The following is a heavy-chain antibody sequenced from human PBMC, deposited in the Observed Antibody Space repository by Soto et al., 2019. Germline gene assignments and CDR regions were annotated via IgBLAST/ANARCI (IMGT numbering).Heavy chain of an antibody. CDR3: ASRLAEATTTGDGFDI. J-gene: IGHJ3*02. V-gene: IGHV4-59*01. CDR1: NGSIVNYY. CDR2: IYYSGST. D-gene: IGHD1-26*01. Sequence: QVQLQESGPGLVKPSETLSLTCTVSNGSIVNYYWSWIRQPPGKGLEWIGFIYYSGSTNYNPSLTSRVTISVDMSKNQNSLRLSSVTAADTAVYYCASRLAEATTTGDGFDIWGQGTMVTVSS.